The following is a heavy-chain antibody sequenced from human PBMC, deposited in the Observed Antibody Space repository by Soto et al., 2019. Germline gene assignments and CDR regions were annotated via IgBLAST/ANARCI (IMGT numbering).Heavy chain of an antibody. J-gene: IGHJ4*02. D-gene: IGHD3-10*01. Sequence: QMQLVESGGGVVQPGRSLRLSCAASGFTFSNYGMHWVRQAPGKGLEWVAIIWYDGSNKYYADSVKGRFTISRDNSKNTVYLPMNSLRAKDTAMYYCAAGEPLNYRGQGTLVTVSS. CDR3: AAGEPLNY. CDR1: GFTFSNYG. V-gene: IGHV3-33*01. CDR2: IWYDGSNK.